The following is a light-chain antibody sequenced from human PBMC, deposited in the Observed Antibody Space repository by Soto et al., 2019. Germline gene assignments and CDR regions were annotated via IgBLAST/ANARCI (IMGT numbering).Light chain of an antibody. CDR2: KVF. CDR1: SSDVGGYNY. J-gene: IGLJ2*01. V-gene: IGLV2-14*01. Sequence: QSVLTQPASVSGSPGQSITISCTGTSSDVGGYNYVSWYQQHPGKVPKLMIYKVFRRPSGISDRFSGSKSGNTASLTISGLQAEDEADYYCCSYTATITFVFGGGTKLTVL. CDR3: CSYTATITFV.